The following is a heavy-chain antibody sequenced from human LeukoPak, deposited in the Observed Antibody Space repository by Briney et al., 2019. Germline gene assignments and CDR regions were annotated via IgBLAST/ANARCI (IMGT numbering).Heavy chain of an antibody. CDR1: GGTFSSYA. J-gene: IGHJ4*02. CDR2: IIPIFGTA. CDR3: ASSPRGYSYGYFFDY. Sequence: GASVKVSCKXSGGTFSSYAISWVRQSPGQGLEWMGGIIPIFGTANYAQKFQGRVTITADESTSTAYMELSSLRSEDTAVYYCASSPRGYSYGYFFDYWGQGTLVTVSS. D-gene: IGHD5-18*01. V-gene: IGHV1-69*01.